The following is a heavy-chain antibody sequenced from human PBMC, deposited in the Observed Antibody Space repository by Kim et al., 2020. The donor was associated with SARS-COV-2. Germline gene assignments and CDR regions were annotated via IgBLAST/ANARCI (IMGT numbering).Heavy chain of an antibody. CDR3: AHRGITMVRGSFDP. Sequence: RPSLKSRLTITNDTSKNQVVLTMTNMDPVDTATYYCAHRGITMVRGSFDPWGQGTLVTVSS. V-gene: IGHV2-5*01. D-gene: IGHD3-10*01. J-gene: IGHJ5*02.